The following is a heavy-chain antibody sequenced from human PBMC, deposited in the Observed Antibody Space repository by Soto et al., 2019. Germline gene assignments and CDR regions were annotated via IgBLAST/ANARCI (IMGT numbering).Heavy chain of an antibody. V-gene: IGHV3-23*01. CDR3: AKKDRLYGVAVAFDS. Sequence: VKLLESGGGLVKPGGSLRLSCAASGISFSDNAMSWVRQAPGKGLEWISAISGDGVSNLYADSVRGRFTISRDNAANTLYLQMSSLRTEHTALYYCAKKDRLYGVAVAFDSWGQGTLVTVSS. CDR1: GISFSDNA. CDR2: ISGDGVSN. D-gene: IGHD6-19*01. J-gene: IGHJ4*02.